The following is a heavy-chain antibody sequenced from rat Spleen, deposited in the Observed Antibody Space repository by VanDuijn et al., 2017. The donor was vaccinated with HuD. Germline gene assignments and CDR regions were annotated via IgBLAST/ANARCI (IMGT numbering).Heavy chain of an antibody. CDR1: GFTFSDYA. CDR2: IIYDGSST. J-gene: IGHJ2*01. CDR3: ATHIIRDTGDY. D-gene: IGHD4-3*01. Sequence: EVQLVESGGGLVQPGNSLKLSCAASGFTFSDYAMAWVRQSPKKGLEWVATIIYDGSSTYYRDSVKGRFTISRDNAKSTLYLQMDSLRSEDTATYYGATHIIRDTGDYWGQGVMVTVSS. V-gene: IGHV5S10*01.